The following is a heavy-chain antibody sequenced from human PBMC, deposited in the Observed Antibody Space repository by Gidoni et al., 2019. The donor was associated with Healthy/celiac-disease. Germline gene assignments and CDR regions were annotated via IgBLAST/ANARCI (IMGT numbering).Heavy chain of an antibody. CDR2: INPNSGGT. CDR1: GYTFTGYY. CDR3: ARGTKARVGFDP. D-gene: IGHD3-3*01. Sequence: QVQLVQSVAEVKKPGAPMKVSCKVSGYTFTGYYLHWVRQAPGQGLEWMGWINPNSGGTNYAQKFQGWVTMTRDTSISTAYMELSRLRSDDTAVYYCARGTKARVGFDPWGQGTLVTVSS. J-gene: IGHJ5*02. V-gene: IGHV1-2*04.